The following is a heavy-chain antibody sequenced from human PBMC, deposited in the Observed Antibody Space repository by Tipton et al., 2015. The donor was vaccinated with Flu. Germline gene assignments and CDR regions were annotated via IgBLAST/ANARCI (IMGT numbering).Heavy chain of an antibody. CDR3: VKMPDFDY. CDR2: IRQDGDAK. CDR1: GFTFSSVW. V-gene: IGHV3-7*01. D-gene: IGHD2-2*01. J-gene: IGHJ4*02. Sequence: SLSLSCAASGFTFSSVWMSWARQAPGNGLEWVANIRQDGDAKYYVDPVKGRFTISRDNAKTSLHLQMNSLRVEDTAVYYCVKMPDFDYWGQGILVTVSS.